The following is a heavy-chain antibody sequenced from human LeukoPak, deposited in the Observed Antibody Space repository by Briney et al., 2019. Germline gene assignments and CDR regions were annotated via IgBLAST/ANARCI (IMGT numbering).Heavy chain of an antibody. Sequence: GGSLRLSCAVSGFNFDDYGMTWVRQAPGKGLEWVSGINWNGGSIGYADSVKGRFTISRDNSENTLYLQMNSLRAEDTAVYYCAKDPFSSSWYDTFFDYWGQGTLVTVSS. CDR3: AKDPFSSSWYDTFFDY. CDR2: INWNGGSI. CDR1: GFNFDDYG. D-gene: IGHD6-13*01. V-gene: IGHV3-20*04. J-gene: IGHJ4*02.